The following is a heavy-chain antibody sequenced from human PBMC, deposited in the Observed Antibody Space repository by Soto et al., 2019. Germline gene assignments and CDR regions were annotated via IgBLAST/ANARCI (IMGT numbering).Heavy chain of an antibody. V-gene: IGHV1-18*01. CDR3: AMSCSGGSCYSGFDY. D-gene: IGHD2-15*01. Sequence: ASVKVSCKASGYTFTSYGISWVRQAPGQGLEWMGWISAYNGNTNYAQKLQGRVTMTTDTSTSTAYMELRSLRSDDTAVYYCAMSCSGGSCYSGFDYWGQGTLVTVSS. CDR2: ISAYNGNT. CDR1: GYTFTSYG. J-gene: IGHJ4*02.